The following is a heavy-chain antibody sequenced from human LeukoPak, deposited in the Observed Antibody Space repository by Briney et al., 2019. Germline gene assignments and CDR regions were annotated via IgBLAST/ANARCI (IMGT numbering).Heavy chain of an antibody. V-gene: IGHV1-8*01. CDR2: INPNSGNT. CDR1: GYTFTSYD. J-gene: IGHJ4*02. Sequence: ASVKVSCKASGYTFTSYDINWVRQAAGQGLEWMGWINPNSGNTAYAQKFQGRVTMTRNPSIRPAYMELSSLRSEEPALYFRARGIPYSSSDNWGQGTLGSVSS. D-gene: IGHD6-6*01. CDR3: ARGIPYSSSDN.